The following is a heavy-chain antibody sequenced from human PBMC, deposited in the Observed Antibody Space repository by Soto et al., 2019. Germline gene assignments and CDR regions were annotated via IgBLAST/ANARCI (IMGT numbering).Heavy chain of an antibody. V-gene: IGHV3-23*01. J-gene: IGHJ6*02. CDR2: ISGSGGST. CDR3: AKLYSSSWYYYYGMDV. Sequence: GGSLRLSCAASGFTFSSYAMSWVRQAPGKGLEWVSAISGSGGSTYYADSVKGRFTISRDNSKNTLYLQMNSLRAEDTAVYYCAKLYSSSWYYYYGMDVWGQGTTVTVSS. CDR1: GFTFSSYA. D-gene: IGHD6-13*01.